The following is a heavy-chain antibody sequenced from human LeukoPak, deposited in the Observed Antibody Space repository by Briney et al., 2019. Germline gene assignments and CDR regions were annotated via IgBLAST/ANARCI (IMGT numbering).Heavy chain of an antibody. Sequence: GGSLRLSCAASGFTFSSYAMHWVRQAPGKGLEWVAVISYDGSNKYYADSVKGRFTISRDNSKNTLYLQMNSLRTVDTALYYCAKESAAMGPFYFDLWGRGTLVTVSS. J-gene: IGHJ2*01. D-gene: IGHD2-2*01. CDR2: ISYDGSNK. CDR1: GFTFSSYA. CDR3: AKESAAMGPFYFDL. V-gene: IGHV3-30*04.